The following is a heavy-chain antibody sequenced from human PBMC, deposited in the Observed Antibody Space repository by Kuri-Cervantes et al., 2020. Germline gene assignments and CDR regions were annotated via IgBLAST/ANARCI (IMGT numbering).Heavy chain of an antibody. J-gene: IGHJ3*02. V-gene: IGHV4-31*03. Sequence: SDTLSPTCTVSGGSISSGGYYWSWIRQHPGKGLEWIGYIYYSGSTYYNPSLKSRVTISVDRSKNQFSLKLSSVTAADTAVYYCARYGSGSYYNGFDDAFDIWGQGTMVTVSS. CDR3: ARYGSGSYYNGFDDAFDI. CDR1: GGSISSGGYY. D-gene: IGHD3-10*01. CDR2: IYYSGST.